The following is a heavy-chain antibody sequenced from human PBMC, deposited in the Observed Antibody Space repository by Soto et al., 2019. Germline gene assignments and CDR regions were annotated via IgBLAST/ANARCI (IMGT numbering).Heavy chain of an antibody. CDR1: GVSISSYY. Sequence: SETLSLTCPVSGVSISSYYLSWIRQPPGKGLEWIGYIYDSGTTYNNPSLESRVTISLDTSKNQFSLKLDSVTAADTAIYYCARGLTTEKVDSWGQGILVTVSS. CDR3: ARGLTTEKVDS. D-gene: IGHD4-17*01. V-gene: IGHV4-59*12. J-gene: IGHJ4*02. CDR2: IYDSGTT.